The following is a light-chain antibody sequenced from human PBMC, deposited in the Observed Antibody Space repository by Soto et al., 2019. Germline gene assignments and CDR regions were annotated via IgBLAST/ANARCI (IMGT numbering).Light chain of an antibody. V-gene: IGLV1-51*01. CDR3: GTWDSSLSAVGWV. CDR1: SSNIGNNY. Sequence: QSVLTQPPSVSAAPGQKVTISCSGSSSNIGNNYVSWYQQLPGTAPKLLIYENNKRPSGIPDRFSGSKSGTSATLGITGLQTGGEADYYWGTWDSSLSAVGWVFGGGTKLTVL. CDR2: ENN. J-gene: IGLJ3*02.